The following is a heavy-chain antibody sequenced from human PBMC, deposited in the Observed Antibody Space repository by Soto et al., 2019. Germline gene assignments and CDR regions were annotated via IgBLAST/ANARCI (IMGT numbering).Heavy chain of an antibody. CDR3: ARGGGNGDAFDV. Sequence: QVQLQESGPRLVKPSDTLSLTCAVSGYSISSSNWWGWIRQPPGKGLEWIGYIHYSGTTYDNPSLNSRVTMSVDTSKNKFTLTLSSVTAVDTALYYCARGGGNGDAFDVWGQGTLVTVSS. CDR2: IHYSGTT. D-gene: IGHD2-15*01. J-gene: IGHJ3*01. CDR1: GYSISSSNW. V-gene: IGHV4-28*03.